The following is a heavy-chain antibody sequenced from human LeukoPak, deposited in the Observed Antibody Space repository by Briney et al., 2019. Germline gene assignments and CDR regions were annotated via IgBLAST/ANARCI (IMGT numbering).Heavy chain of an antibody. CDR3: ARRDYYDFWSGYFYYYGMDV. CDR2: IKQDGSEK. D-gene: IGHD3-3*01. J-gene: IGHJ6*02. Sequence: GGSLRLSCAASGFTFSSYWMSWVRQAPGKGLEWVANIKQDGSEKYYVDSVKGRFPITRDNAKNSLYLQMNSLRAEDTAVYYCARRDYYDFWSGYFYYYGMDVWGQGTTVTVSS. CDR1: GFTFSSYW. V-gene: IGHV3-7*05.